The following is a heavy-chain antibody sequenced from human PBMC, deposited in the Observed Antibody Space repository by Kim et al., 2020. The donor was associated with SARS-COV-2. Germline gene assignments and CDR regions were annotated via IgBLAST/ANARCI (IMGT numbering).Heavy chain of an antibody. J-gene: IGHJ4*02. Sequence: GGSLRLSCAASGFTFSSYWMSWVRQAPGKGLEWVANIKQDGSEKYYVDSVKGRFTISRDNAKNSLYLQMNSLRAEDTAVYYCARDPLYSSSWYWGGFDYWGQGTLVTVSS. CDR3: ARDPLYSSSWYWGGFDY. CDR1: GFTFSSYW. V-gene: IGHV3-7*01. CDR2: IKQDGSEK. D-gene: IGHD6-13*01.